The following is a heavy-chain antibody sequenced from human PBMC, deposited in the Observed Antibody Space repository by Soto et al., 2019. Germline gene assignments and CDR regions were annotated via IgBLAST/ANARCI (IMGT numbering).Heavy chain of an antibody. D-gene: IGHD3-3*01. Sequence: GGSPRLSRAASGFTFSSYGMHWVRQAPGKGLEWVAVISYDGSNKYYADSVKGRFTISRDNSKNTLYLQMNSLRAEDTAVYYCAKDDTLLDFWSGYFPKNMDVWGQGTTVTVSS. CDR1: GFTFSSYG. CDR3: AKDDTLLDFWSGYFPKNMDV. J-gene: IGHJ6*02. CDR2: ISYDGSNK. V-gene: IGHV3-30*18.